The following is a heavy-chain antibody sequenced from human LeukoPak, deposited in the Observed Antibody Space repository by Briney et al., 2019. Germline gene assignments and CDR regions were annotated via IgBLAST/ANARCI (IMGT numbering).Heavy chain of an antibody. Sequence: GGSLRLSCAASGFTFSSYSMNWVRQAPGKGLEWVSYISSSSSTIYYADSVKGRFTISRDNAKNSLYLQMNSLRAEDTAVYYCARDQFGSSGYYLEPFDYWGQGTLVTVSS. CDR3: ARDQFGSSGYYLEPFDY. CDR1: GFTFSSYS. D-gene: IGHD3-22*01. CDR2: ISSSSSTI. J-gene: IGHJ4*02. V-gene: IGHV3-48*01.